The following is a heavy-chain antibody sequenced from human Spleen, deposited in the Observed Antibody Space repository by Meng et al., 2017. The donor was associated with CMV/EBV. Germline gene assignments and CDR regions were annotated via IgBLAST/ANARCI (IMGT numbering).Heavy chain of an antibody. CDR3: AKAFYGGNIGSYYFDS. D-gene: IGHD2/OR15-2a*01. V-gene: IGHV3-23*03. J-gene: IGHJ4*02. CDR1: GFSFSSYA. Sequence: GESLEISCEASGFSFSSYAMSWVRQSPAKGLEWVSVIYSGASATQYADSVKGRFTISRDNSENTLSLQMNSLRAEDTAVYYCAKAFYGGNIGSYYFDSWGQGTLVTVSS. CDR2: IYSGASAT.